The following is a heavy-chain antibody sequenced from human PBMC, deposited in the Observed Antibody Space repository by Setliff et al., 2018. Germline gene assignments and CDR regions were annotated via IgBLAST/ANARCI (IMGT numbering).Heavy chain of an antibody. CDR2: IDWADAK. Sequence: SGPTLVNPTQTLTLTCAFSGFSLTASGMCVTWIRQPPGKTLEWLARIDWADAKYYRTSLKTRLTISKDTSKNQVVLTMTNMDPVDTATYYCARINMVRGVPPHLDYWGQGTLVTVSS. V-gene: IGHV2-70*11. CDR3: ARINMVRGVPPHLDY. J-gene: IGHJ4*02. D-gene: IGHD3-10*01. CDR1: GFSLTASGMC.